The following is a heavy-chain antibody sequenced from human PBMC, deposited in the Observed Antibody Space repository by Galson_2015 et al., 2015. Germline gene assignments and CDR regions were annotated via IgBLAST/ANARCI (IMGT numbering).Heavy chain of an antibody. V-gene: IGHV6-1*01. CDR2: TYYRSKWYD. D-gene: IGHD7-27*01. CDR1: GDSVSSNSAI. Sequence: CAISGDSVSSNSAIWNWIRQSPSRGLEWLGRTYYRSKWYDDYAVSMKSRMTVKPDTSKNQFSLQLTSVTPEDTAVYYCARAGAGHWAGRFDPWGQGTLVTVSS. J-gene: IGHJ5*02. CDR3: ARAGAGHWAGRFDP.